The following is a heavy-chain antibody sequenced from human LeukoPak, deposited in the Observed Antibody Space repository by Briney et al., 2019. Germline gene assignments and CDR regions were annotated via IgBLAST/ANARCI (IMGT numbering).Heavy chain of an antibody. CDR2: MNPNSGNT. CDR3: AREKGYCSSTSRYGAGGMDV. CDR1: GYTFTSYD. Sequence: ASVKVSCKASGYTFTSYDINWVRQATGQGLEWMGWMNPNSGNTGYAQKFQGRVTMTRNTSISTAYMELSSLRSEDTAVYYCAREKGYCSSTSRYGAGGMDVWGQGTTVTVSS. D-gene: IGHD2-2*01. J-gene: IGHJ6*02. V-gene: IGHV1-8*01.